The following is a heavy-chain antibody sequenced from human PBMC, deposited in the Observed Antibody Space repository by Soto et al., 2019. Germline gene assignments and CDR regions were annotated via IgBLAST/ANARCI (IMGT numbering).Heavy chain of an antibody. J-gene: IGHJ6*02. D-gene: IGHD4-17*01. Sequence: ASVKVSCKVSGYTFTSYYMHWVRQAPGQGLEWMGIINPSGGSTSYAQKFQGRVTMTRDTSTSTVYMELSSLRSEDTAVYYCARGIGYGDYGNYYYYGMDVWGQGTTVTVSS. CDR3: ARGIGYGDYGNYYYYGMDV. CDR2: INPSGGST. V-gene: IGHV1-46*01. CDR1: GYTFTSYY.